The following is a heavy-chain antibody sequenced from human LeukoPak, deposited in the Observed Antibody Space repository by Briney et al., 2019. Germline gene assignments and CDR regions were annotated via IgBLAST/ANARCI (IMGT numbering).Heavy chain of an antibody. V-gene: IGHV4-30-4*01. D-gene: IGHD3-22*01. CDR3: ARDPGPDSSGYYAPYYYYGMDV. J-gene: IGHJ6*01. CDR1: GGSISSGDYY. CDR2: IYYSGST. Sequence: SETLSLTCTVSGGSISSGDYYWSWIRQPPGTGLEWIGYIYYSGSTYYNPSLKSRVTISVDTSKNQFSLKLSSVTAADTAVYYCARDPGPDSSGYYAPYYYYGMDVWGQGTTVTVSS.